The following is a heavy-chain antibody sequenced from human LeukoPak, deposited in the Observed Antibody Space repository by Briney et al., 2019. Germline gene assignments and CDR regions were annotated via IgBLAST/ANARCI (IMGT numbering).Heavy chain of an antibody. CDR1: GDSISYFY. V-gene: IGHV4-4*07. CDR3: ARDRSPAPGHSYGGGHFDY. Sequence: SETLSLTCRVSGDSISYFYWSGIRQAAGKGLEGIGRIYSGGGTDYNASPKSRVTMSVDTSKNQLSLNVISVTAADTAVYYCARDRSPAPGHSYGGGHFDYWGQGTLVTVSS. J-gene: IGHJ4*02. D-gene: IGHD5-18*01. CDR2: IYSGGGT.